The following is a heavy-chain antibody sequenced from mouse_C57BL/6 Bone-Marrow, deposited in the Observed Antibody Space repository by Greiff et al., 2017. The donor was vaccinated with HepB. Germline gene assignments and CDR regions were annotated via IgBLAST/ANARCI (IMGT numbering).Heavy chain of an antibody. D-gene: IGHD4-1*02. J-gene: IGHJ4*01. CDR3: ARRNWDDYYAMDY. CDR2: IYPRSGNT. CDR1: GYTFTSYG. V-gene: IGHV1-81*01. Sequence: LQESGAELARPGASVKLSCKASGYTFTSYGISWVKQRTGQGLEWIGEIYPRSGNTYYNEKFKGQATLTADKSSSTAYMELRSLTSEDSAVYFCARRNWDDYYAMDYWGQGTSVTVSS.